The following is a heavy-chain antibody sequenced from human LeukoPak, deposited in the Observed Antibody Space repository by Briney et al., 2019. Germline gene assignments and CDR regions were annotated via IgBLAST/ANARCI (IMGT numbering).Heavy chain of an antibody. CDR1: GFTFSSYW. CDR2: IKQDGSEK. D-gene: IGHD6-13*01. V-gene: IGHV3-7*01. Sequence: GGSLRLSCAASGFTFSSYWMSWFRQAPGKGLQWVANIKQDGSEKYYVDSVKGRFTISRDNSKNTLYLQMNSLRAEDTAVYYCARDRAAADLDYWGQGTLVTVSS. CDR3: ARDRAAADLDY. J-gene: IGHJ4*02.